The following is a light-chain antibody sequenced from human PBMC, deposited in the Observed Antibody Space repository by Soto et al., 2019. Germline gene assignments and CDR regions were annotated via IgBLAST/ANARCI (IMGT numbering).Light chain of an antibody. J-gene: IGKJ2*01. CDR3: QQYSTWPPRYT. CDR1: QSVSSY. Sequence: EIVMTQSPATLSVSSGGRATLSCRASQSVSSYLAWYQQRPGQPPRLLIYRASTRATNIPARFSGSGSGTEFSLTISSLQSEDFAVYYCQQYSTWPPRYTFGQGTKLEI. V-gene: IGKV3-15*01. CDR2: RAS.